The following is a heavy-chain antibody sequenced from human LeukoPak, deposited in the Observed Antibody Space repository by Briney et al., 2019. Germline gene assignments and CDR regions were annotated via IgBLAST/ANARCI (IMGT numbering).Heavy chain of an antibody. CDR3: AKYSDSTGAHYFDY. J-gene: IGHJ4*02. CDR2: ISGSGANT. CDR1: GFTFSSYA. D-gene: IGHD2/OR15-2a*01. Sequence: GGSLRLSCAASGFTFSSYAMTWVRQAPGKGLEWVSTISGSGANTYYADSVKGRFTISSDNSKNTLSLQMNSLRVEDTALYYCAKYSDSTGAHYFDYWGQGTLVTVSS. V-gene: IGHV3-23*01.